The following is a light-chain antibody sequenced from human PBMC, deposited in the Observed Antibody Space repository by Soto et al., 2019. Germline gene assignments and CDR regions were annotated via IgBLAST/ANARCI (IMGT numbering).Light chain of an antibody. J-gene: IGKJ2*01. V-gene: IGKV1-5*01. CDR1: QSISSW. Sequence: DIQMTQSPSTLSASVGDSVTITCRASQSISSWLAWYQQKPGKAPKLLIYDASSLDGGVPSRFSGSGSGTEFTLTISSVQPDDFATYYCQQYNSYSYTFGQGTKVDIK. CDR2: DAS. CDR3: QQYNSYSYT.